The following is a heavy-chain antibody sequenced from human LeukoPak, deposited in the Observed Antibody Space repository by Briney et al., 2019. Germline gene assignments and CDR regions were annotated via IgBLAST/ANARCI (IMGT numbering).Heavy chain of an antibody. CDR1: GFTFSSYA. D-gene: IGHD6-19*01. J-gene: IGHJ4*02. V-gene: IGHV3-23*01. CDR3: AKGATGWYGNYFDY. Sequence: GGSLRLSCAASGFTFSSYAMTWVRQAPGKGLEWVSAISGSGGSTYYADSVKGRLTISRDNSKNTLYLQMNSLRGEDTAVYLCAKGATGWYGNYFDYWGQGTLVTVSS. CDR2: ISGSGGST.